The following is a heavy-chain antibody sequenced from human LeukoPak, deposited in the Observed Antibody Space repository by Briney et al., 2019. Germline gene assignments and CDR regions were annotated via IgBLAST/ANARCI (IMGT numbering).Heavy chain of an antibody. J-gene: IGHJ4*02. CDR1: GFTFDDYA. Sequence: GGSLRLSCAASGFTFDDYAMHWVRQAPGKGLEWVSGISWNSGSIGYADSVKGRFTISRDNAKNSLYLQMNSLRAEDTALYYCAKDSSSSWYGVLGYWGQGTPVTVSS. CDR2: ISWNSGSI. V-gene: IGHV3-9*01. CDR3: AKDSSSSWYGVLGY. D-gene: IGHD6-13*01.